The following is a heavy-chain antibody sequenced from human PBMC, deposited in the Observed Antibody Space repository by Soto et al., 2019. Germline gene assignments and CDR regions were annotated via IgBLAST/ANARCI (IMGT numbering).Heavy chain of an antibody. V-gene: IGHV3-9*01. D-gene: IGHD5-18*01. J-gene: IGHJ4*02. CDR3: AKDKKAMAPGGQFDY. CDR1: GFSFDDYA. CDR2: ITWNSGYI. Sequence: GGSLRLSCAASGFSFDDYAMHWVRQAPGRGLEWVSGITWNSGYIGYADSVKGRFTISKDNAKNSLYLQMNSLRAEDTALYYCAKDKKAMAPGGQFDYWGQGTLVTVSS.